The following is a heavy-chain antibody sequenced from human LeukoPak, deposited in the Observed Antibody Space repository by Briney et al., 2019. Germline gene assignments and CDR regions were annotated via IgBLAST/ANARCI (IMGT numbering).Heavy chain of an antibody. CDR2: INHSGST. J-gene: IGHJ6*03. V-gene: IGHV4-34*01. CDR1: GGSFSGYY. CDR3: AREVRSSFYYHYYMDV. Sequence: SETLSLTCAVYGGSFSGYYWSWIRQPPGKGLEWIGEINHSGSTNYNPSLKSRVTISVDTSKNQFSLKLSSVTAADTAVYYCAREVRSSFYYHYYMDVWGKGTTVTVSS. D-gene: IGHD6-6*01.